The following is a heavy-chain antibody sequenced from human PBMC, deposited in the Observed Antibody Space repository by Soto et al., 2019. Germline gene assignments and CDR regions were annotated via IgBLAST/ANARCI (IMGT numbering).Heavy chain of an antibody. Sequence: QVLLVESGGGVVQPGVSLRLSCAASGFSFSTYAMHWVRQAPGKGLEWVALISYDGTRKYYADSVRGRFSISRDGSKNTLFLQMNSLRAEDTAVYYGARVGYDSTGYYYFFDHWGQGTLVTVSS. J-gene: IGHJ4*02. CDR3: ARVGYDSTGYYYFFDH. CDR2: ISYDGTRK. D-gene: IGHD3-22*01. CDR1: GFSFSTYA. V-gene: IGHV3-30*04.